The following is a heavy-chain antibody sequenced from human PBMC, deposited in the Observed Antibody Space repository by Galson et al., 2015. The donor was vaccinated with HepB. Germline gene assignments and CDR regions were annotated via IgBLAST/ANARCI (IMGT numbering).Heavy chain of an antibody. D-gene: IGHD2-15*01. Sequence: SLRLSCAASGFTFSSYDMHWVRQATGKGLEWVSAIGTAGDPYYPGSVKGRFTISRENAKNSLYLQMNSLRAGDTAVYYCARMPSFYCSGGSCYYGMDVWGQGTTVTVSS. CDR3: ARMPSFYCSGGSCYYGMDV. V-gene: IGHV3-13*05. CDR1: GFTFSSYD. J-gene: IGHJ6*02. CDR2: IGTAGDP.